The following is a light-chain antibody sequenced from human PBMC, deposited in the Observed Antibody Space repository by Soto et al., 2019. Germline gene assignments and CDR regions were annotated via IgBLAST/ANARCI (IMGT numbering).Light chain of an antibody. CDR3: QQYNNWTPWT. J-gene: IGKJ1*01. V-gene: IGKV3-15*01. Sequence: EIVMTQSPATLSVSPGERATLSCRASQSVSSNLAWYQQKPGQAPRLLIYGASTRTTVIPARFSGSGSGTEFTLTISSLQSEDFAVYYCQQYNNWTPWTFGQGTKVEMK. CDR1: QSVSSN. CDR2: GAS.